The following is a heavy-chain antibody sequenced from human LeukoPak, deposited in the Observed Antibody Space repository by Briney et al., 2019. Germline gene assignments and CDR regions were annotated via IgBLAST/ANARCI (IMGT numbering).Heavy chain of an antibody. D-gene: IGHD3-16*01. CDR1: GYSISSGYY. CDR2: IYHSGCT. CDR3: ARHSQWGFISWTFDI. J-gene: IGHJ3*02. V-gene: IGHV4-38-2*02. Sequence: SETLSLTCTVSGYSISSGYYWGWIRQPPGKGLEWIGTIYHSGCTYYNTSLKTGVTISVDTSKNQFSLKLHSVTAADTAVYYCARHSQWGFISWTFDIWGRGTMVAVSP.